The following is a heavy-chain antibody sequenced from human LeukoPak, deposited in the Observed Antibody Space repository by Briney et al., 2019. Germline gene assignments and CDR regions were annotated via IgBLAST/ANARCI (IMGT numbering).Heavy chain of an antibody. J-gene: IGHJ5*01. CDR2: INHSGST. CDR1: GGSFSGYY. CDR3: ARGHPFDS. V-gene: IGHV4-34*01. Sequence: SETLSLTCAVYGGSFSGYYWSWIRQPPGKGLEWIGEINHSGSTNYNPSLKSRVTISVDTSKNQFSLKLSSVTAADTAVYYCARGHPFDSWGQGTLVTVSS.